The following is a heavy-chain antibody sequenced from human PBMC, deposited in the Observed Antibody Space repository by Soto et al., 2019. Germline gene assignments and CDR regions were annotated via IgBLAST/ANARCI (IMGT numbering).Heavy chain of an antibody. Sequence: QVELVESGGGVVQPGRSLRLSCAASGFTFSSYGMHWVRQAPGKGLEWVAVISYDGSNKYYADSVKGRFTISRDNSKNMLYLQMNSLRAEDTAVYYCAKDRLRYSSGWYPDYWGQGTLVTVSS. D-gene: IGHD6-19*01. CDR3: AKDRLRYSSGWYPDY. V-gene: IGHV3-30*18. CDR2: ISYDGSNK. CDR1: GFTFSSYG. J-gene: IGHJ4*02.